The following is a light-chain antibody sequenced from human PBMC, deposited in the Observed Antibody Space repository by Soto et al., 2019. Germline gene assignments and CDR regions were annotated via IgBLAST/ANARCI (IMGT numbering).Light chain of an antibody. Sequence: EIVMTQSPATLSGSPGERATLSCRASQSVSTNLAWYQQKPGQAPRLLIYGASTRATGIPARFSGSVSGTEFTLTSSSLQYDDFAVYYCQQYTNRPPWTFGQGTKV. CDR2: GAS. CDR1: QSVSTN. V-gene: IGKV3-15*01. CDR3: QQYTNRPPWT. J-gene: IGKJ1*01.